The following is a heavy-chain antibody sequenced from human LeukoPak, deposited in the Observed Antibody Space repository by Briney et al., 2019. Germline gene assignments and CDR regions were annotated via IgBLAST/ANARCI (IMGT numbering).Heavy chain of an antibody. Sequence: GASVKVSCKASGYTFTNYAISWVRQAPGQGLEWMGWINSYNHNTNYAQTLQGRGTITTDTSTSTAYMELRSMRSDDTAVYYCARGSGVWFGENYYYHMDVWGRGTTVTVSS. D-gene: IGHD3-10*01. V-gene: IGHV1-18*01. CDR2: INSYNHNT. CDR1: GYTFTNYA. CDR3: ARGSGVWFGENYYYHMDV. J-gene: IGHJ6*03.